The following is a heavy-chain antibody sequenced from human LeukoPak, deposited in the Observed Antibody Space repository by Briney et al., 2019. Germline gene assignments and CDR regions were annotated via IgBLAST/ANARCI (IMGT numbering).Heavy chain of an antibody. CDR2: IYYSGTT. Sequence: GSLRLSCAASGFTFSNAWMSWVRQPPGKGLEWIGYIYYSGTTNYNPALKSRVSISIDTSKNQFSLKLSSVTAADTAVYYCARRGSGLLDYWGQGTLVTVSS. V-gene: IGHV4-59*08. CDR1: GFTFSNAW. CDR3: ARRGSGLLDY. D-gene: IGHD6-19*01. J-gene: IGHJ4*02.